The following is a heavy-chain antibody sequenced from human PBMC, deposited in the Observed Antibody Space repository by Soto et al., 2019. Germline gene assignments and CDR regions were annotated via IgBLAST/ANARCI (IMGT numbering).Heavy chain of an antibody. D-gene: IGHD4-17*01. J-gene: IGHJ4*02. V-gene: IGHV1-69*13. CDR3: ARMNTVVNAFFDY. CDR2: IIPIFGTA. Sequence: SVKVSCKASGGTFSSYAISWVRQAPGQGLEWMGGIIPIFGTANYAQKFQGRVTITADESTSTAYMELSSLRSEDTAVYYCARMNTVVNAFFDYWGQGTLVTVSS. CDR1: GGTFSSYA.